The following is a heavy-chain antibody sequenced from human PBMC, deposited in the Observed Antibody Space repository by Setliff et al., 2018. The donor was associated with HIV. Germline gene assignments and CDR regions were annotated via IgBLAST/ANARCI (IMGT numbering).Heavy chain of an antibody. Sequence: GGSLRLSCAASGLTFNSYAIHWVRQAPGKGLEWVAVISNDGRIRHFADSVKGRFTISRDNSKSTVYLQMDSLRADDSAVYYCTKDFRVTGSPGGVNYFDYWGQGTLVTVSS. CDR1: GLTFNSYA. V-gene: IGHV3-30*18. CDR2: ISNDGRIR. CDR3: TKDFRVTGSPGGVNYFDY. D-gene: IGHD3-16*01. J-gene: IGHJ4*02.